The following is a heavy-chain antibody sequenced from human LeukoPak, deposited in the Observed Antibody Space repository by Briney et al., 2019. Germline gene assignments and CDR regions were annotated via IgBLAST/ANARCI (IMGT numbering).Heavy chain of an antibody. Sequence: PGGSLRLSCAASGFTFSSYAMHWVRQAPGKGLEWVAVISYDGSNKYYADSVKGRFTISRDNSKNTLYLQMNSLRAEDTAVYYCARVASVITMIVVVPLIDYWGQGTLVTVSS. CDR2: ISYDGSNK. D-gene: IGHD3-22*01. J-gene: IGHJ4*02. CDR3: ARVASVITMIVVVPLIDY. V-gene: IGHV3-30-3*01. CDR1: GFTFSSYA.